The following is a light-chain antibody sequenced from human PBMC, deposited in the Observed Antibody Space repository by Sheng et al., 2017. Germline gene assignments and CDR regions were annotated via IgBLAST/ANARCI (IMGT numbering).Light chain of an antibody. CDR2: DVS. V-gene: IGLV2-14*01. Sequence: QSALTQPASVSGSPGQSITISCTGTSSDVGGYNSVSWYQQHPGKAPKVMIYDVSNRPSGISNRFSGSKSGNTASLTISGLQAEDEADYYCSSYTSSSTLLFGTGTKVTVL. CDR1: SSDVGGYNS. CDR3: SSYTSSSTLL. J-gene: IGLJ1*01.